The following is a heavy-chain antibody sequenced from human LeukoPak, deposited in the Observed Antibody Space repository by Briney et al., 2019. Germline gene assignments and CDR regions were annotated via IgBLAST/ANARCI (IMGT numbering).Heavy chain of an antibody. D-gene: IGHD4-17*01. Sequence: GESLKISCKGSGYSFTSYWIAWVRQMPGKGLEWMGIIYPGDSDTRYSPSFQGQVTISADKSISTAYLQWSSLKASDTAMYYCARLYDYGDSKYYFDYWGQGTLVTVSS. CDR1: GYSFTSYW. V-gene: IGHV5-51*01. CDR2: IYPGDSDT. J-gene: IGHJ4*02. CDR3: ARLYDYGDSKYYFDY.